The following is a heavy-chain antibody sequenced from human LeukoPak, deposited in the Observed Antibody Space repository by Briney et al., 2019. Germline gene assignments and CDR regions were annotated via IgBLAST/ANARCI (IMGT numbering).Heavy chain of an antibody. J-gene: IGHJ4*02. CDR2: IYYSGST. CDR3: ARAAGLNPFDY. Sequence: PSETLPLTCTVSGGSISSYYWSWIRQPPGKGLEWIGYIYYSGSTNYNPSLKSRVTISVDTSKNQFSLKLSSVTAADTAVYYCARAAGLNPFDYWGQGTLVTVSS. V-gene: IGHV4-59*01. CDR1: GGSISSYY. D-gene: IGHD6-13*01.